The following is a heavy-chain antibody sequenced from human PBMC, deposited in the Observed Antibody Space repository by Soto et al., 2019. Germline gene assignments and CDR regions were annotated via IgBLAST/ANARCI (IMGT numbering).Heavy chain of an antibody. Sequence: EVQLLESGGGLVQPGGSLGLSCAASGFTFVNYPMTWVRQAPGRGLEWASTINAKGDFTHYADSVRGCFTNSRDNSRNTQHVQMLNVRAGDTAVYSYERQGFSRRAADGFDIWGQETMFTVS. J-gene: IGHJ3*02. CDR1: GFTFVNYP. D-gene: IGHD6-25*01. V-gene: IGHV3-23*01. CDR3: ERQGFSRRAADGFDI. CDR2: INAKGDFT.